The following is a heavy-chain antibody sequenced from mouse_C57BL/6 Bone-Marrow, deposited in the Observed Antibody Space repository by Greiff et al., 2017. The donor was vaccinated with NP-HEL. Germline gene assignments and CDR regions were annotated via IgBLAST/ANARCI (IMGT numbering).Heavy chain of an antibody. V-gene: IGHV1-81*01. D-gene: IGHD1-1*01. CDR2: IYPRSGNT. CDR3: AREGAGSSFAY. Sequence: VQLQQSGAELARPGASVKLSCKASGYTFTSYGISWVKQRTGQGLEWIGEIYPRSGNTYYNEKFKGKATLTADKSSSTAYMELRSLTSEDSAVYFWAREGAGSSFAYWGQGTLVTVSA. CDR1: GYTFTSYG. J-gene: IGHJ3*01.